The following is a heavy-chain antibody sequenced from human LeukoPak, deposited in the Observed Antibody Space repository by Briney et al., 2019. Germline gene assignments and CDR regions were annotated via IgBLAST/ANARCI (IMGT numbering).Heavy chain of an antibody. Sequence: PSETLSLTCTVPGGSISSYYWSWIRQPPGKGLEWIGYIYYSGSTNYNPSLKSRVTISVDTSKNQFSLKLSSVTAADTAVYYCAREKGGSYALDAFDIWGQGTMVTVSS. D-gene: IGHD1-26*01. J-gene: IGHJ3*02. V-gene: IGHV4-59*01. CDR3: AREKGGSYALDAFDI. CDR1: GGSISSYY. CDR2: IYYSGST.